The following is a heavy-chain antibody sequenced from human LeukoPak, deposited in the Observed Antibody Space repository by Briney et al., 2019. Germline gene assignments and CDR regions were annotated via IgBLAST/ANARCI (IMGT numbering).Heavy chain of an antibody. V-gene: IGHV3-21*04. D-gene: IGHD3-22*01. CDR3: AKEPPRVDSSLYYFDY. J-gene: IGHJ4*02. CDR2: FGTRSTSI. Sequence: GGSLRLSCTASGFTFSGYSMNWIRQAPGKGLEWVSSFGTRSTSIYHAGSVKGRFTISRDNSKNTLYLQMNSLRAEDTAVYYCAKEPPRVDSSLYYFDYWGQGTLVTVSS. CDR1: GFTFSGYS.